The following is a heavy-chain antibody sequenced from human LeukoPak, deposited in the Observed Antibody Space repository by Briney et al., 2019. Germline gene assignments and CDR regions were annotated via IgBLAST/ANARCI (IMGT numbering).Heavy chain of an antibody. D-gene: IGHD4-23*01. Sequence: GESPKISCKGSGYVFSSYWIGWVRQMPGKGLEYMGIICPGDSDTRYSQSFQGQVTISADKSITTAYLQWSSLKASDTAMYYCARHTTVGGSLRFDYWGQGTLVSVSS. V-gene: IGHV5-51*01. CDR1: GYVFSSYW. CDR3: ARHTTVGGSLRFDY. CDR2: ICPGDSDT. J-gene: IGHJ4*02.